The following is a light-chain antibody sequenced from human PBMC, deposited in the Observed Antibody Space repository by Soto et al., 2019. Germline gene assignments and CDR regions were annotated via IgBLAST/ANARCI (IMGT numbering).Light chain of an antibody. V-gene: IGKV1-5*03. CDR1: QSISSW. CDR3: QQYNSYPLT. J-gene: IGKJ4*01. CDR2: KAT. Sequence: DIQMTQSPSTLSASVGDRVTIACRASQSISSWLAWYQQKPGKAPNLLIYKATTLESRVPSRFSGSGSGKELTLTIRSRQPDDFAHYYCQQYNSYPLTFGGRTKVEIK.